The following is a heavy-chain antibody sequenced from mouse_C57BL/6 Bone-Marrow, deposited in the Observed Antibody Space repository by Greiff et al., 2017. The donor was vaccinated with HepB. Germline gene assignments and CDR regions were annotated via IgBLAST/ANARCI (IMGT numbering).Heavy chain of an antibody. CDR3: ARFWDEGY. V-gene: IGHV1-80*01. Sequence: VQVVESGAELVKPGASVKISCKASGYAFSSYWMNWVKQRPGKGLEWIGQIYPGDGDTNYNGKFKGKATLTADKSSSTAYMQLSSLTSADSAVYFCARFWDEGYWGQGTTLTVSS. J-gene: IGHJ2*01. D-gene: IGHD4-1*01. CDR2: IYPGDGDT. CDR1: GYAFSSYW.